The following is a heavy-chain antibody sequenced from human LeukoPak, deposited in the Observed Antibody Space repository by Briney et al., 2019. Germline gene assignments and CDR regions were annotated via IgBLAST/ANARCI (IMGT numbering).Heavy chain of an antibody. J-gene: IGHJ5*02. CDR1: GYTFTSYF. Sequence: ASVRVSCKTSGYTFTSYFVHWVRQAPGQGLEWMGWIIPNSGGTNYAQKFQGRVTMTRDTSTSTAYMELSRLTSDDTAVYYCTRVVGANTALWFDPWGQGTLVTVSS. D-gene: IGHD1-26*01. CDR3: TRVVGANTALWFDP. V-gene: IGHV1-2*02. CDR2: IIPNSGGT.